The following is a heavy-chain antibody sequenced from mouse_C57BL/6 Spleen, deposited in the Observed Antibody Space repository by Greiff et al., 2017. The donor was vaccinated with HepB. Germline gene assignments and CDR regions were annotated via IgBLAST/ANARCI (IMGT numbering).Heavy chain of an antibody. CDR1: GYTFTSYW. CDR3: ARPSGRGAMDY. Sequence: VQLQQPGAELVMPGASVKLSCKASGYTFTSYWMHWVKQRPGQGLEWIGEIDPSDSYPNYNQKFKGKSTLTVDKSSSTAYMQLSSLTSEDSAVYYCARPSGRGAMDYWGQGTSVTVSS. CDR2: IDPSDSYP. V-gene: IGHV1-69*01. D-gene: IGHD1-1*01. J-gene: IGHJ4*01.